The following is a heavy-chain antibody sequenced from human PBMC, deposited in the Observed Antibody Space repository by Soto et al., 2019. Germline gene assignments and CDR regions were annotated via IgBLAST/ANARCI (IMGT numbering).Heavy chain of an antibody. V-gene: IGHV3-21*01. CDR2: ISSSSSYI. CDR1: GFTFSSYS. Sequence: PGGSLRLSCAASGFTFSSYSMNWVRQAPGKGLEWVSSISSSSSYIYYADSVKGRFTISRDNAKNSLYLQMNSLRAEDTAVYYCARDLLKPSGWAIVATITPFDYWGQGTLVTVSS. D-gene: IGHD5-12*01. CDR3: ARDLLKPSGWAIVATITPFDY. J-gene: IGHJ4*02.